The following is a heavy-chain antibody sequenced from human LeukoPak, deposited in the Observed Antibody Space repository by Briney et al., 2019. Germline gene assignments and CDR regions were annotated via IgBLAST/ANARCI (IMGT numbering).Heavy chain of an antibody. V-gene: IGHV3-30*02. Sequence: GGSLRLSCAASGFTFRDYDMIWVRQAPGKGLEWVASIRYNGTIKYYGDSVKGRFTISRDNSKKTQYLQMNSLRAEDTGVYPWAKGGGQTFLSYMDVWGKGTTVTVS. CDR3: AKGGGQTFLSYMDV. J-gene: IGHJ6*03. CDR2: IRYNGTIK. D-gene: IGHD2-15*01. CDR1: GFTFRDYD.